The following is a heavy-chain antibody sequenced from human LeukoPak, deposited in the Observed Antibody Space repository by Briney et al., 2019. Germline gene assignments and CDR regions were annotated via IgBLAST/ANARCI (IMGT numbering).Heavy chain of an antibody. CDR1: GFTFSSYS. CDR2: ISSSSNHI. J-gene: IGHJ4*02. D-gene: IGHD6-19*01. V-gene: IGHV3-21*01. CDR3: ARGEQWLPTGIDY. Sequence: GGSLRLSCAASGFTFSSYSMNWARQAPGKGLEWVSSISSSSNHIYHADSVKGRFTISRDNAKNSLYLQMNSLRAEDTAVYYCARGEQWLPTGIDYWGQGTLVTVSS.